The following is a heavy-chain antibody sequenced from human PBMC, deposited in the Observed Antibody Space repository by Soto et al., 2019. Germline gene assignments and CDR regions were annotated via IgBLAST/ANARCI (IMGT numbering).Heavy chain of an antibody. D-gene: IGHD4-17*01. Sequence: DVQLVESGGDLAQPGGSLRLSCAASGFTLSNFWVNWVRQAPGKGLEWVANIKQGGIEKNYVDSVKGRFTIYRDDTKNSLFLQRNNLRAEDTAVYYCLVTTSAFDIWGRGTTVTVSS. CDR2: IKQGGIEK. CDR1: GFTLSNFW. J-gene: IGHJ3*02. CDR3: LVTTSAFDI. V-gene: IGHV3-7*01.